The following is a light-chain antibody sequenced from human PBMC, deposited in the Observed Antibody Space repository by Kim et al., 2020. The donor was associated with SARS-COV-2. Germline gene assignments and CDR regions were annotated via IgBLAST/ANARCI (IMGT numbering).Light chain of an antibody. J-gene: IGLJ3*02. CDR1: SGHSSYA. Sequence: GASVKLTCTLSSGHSSYAIAWHQQQPEKGPRYLMKLNSDGSHCKGDGIPDRFSGSSSGAERYLTISSLQSEDEADYYCQTWGTGWVFGGGTQLTVL. CDR2: LNSDGSH. CDR3: QTWGTGWV. V-gene: IGLV4-69*01.